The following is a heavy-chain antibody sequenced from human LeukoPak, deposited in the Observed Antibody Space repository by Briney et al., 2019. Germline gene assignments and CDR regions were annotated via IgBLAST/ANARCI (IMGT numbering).Heavy chain of an antibody. CDR2: ISHSGST. CDR1: GYSISSGYY. J-gene: IGHJ4*02. Sequence: SETLSLTCIVSGYSISSGYYWGWLRQPPGKGLEWIGSISHSGSTFYNPSLKSRVTISVDTSKNQFSLNLSSVTAADTAVYFCARAPHFFDTSGSRYYFDYWGQGALVTVSS. V-gene: IGHV4-38-2*02. D-gene: IGHD3-22*01. CDR3: ARAPHFFDTSGSRYYFDY.